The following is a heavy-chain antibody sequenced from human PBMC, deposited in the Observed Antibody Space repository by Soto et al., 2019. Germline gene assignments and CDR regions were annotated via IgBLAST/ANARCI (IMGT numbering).Heavy chain of an antibody. Sequence: ASVKVSCKASGYTFTSYYMHWVRQAPRQGLEWMGIINPSGGSTSYAQKFQGRVTMTRDTSTSTVYMELSSLRSEDTAVYYCARDHRSGWYLKGYDYWGQGTLVTVSS. V-gene: IGHV1-46*01. CDR2: INPSGGST. J-gene: IGHJ4*02. CDR1: GYTFTSYY. D-gene: IGHD6-19*01. CDR3: ARDHRSGWYLKGYDY.